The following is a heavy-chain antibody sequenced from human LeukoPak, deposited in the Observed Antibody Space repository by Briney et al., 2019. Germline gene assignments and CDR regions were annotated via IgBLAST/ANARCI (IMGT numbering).Heavy chain of an antibody. J-gene: IGHJ4*02. V-gene: IGHV3-23*01. CDR1: GFTFSSYA. CDR2: LTGSGGST. Sequence: GGSLRLSCAASGFTFSSYAMTWVRQAPGKGLEWVSALTGSGGSTHYADSVKGRFTISRDNSKNTLYLQMNSLRAEDTAVYFCAKEYGSGSYYYDYWGQGTLVTVSS. CDR3: AKEYGSGSYYYDY. D-gene: IGHD3-10*01.